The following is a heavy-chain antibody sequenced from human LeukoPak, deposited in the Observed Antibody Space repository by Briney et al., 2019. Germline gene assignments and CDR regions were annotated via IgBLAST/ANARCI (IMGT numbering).Heavy chain of an antibody. CDR1: GFTFSSYG. Sequence: GGSLRLSCAASGFTFSSYGMHWVRQAPGKGLEWVSSISRDSIYIYYADSVKGRFTISRDNAKNSLYLQMNSLRAEDTAVYYCARDDFGGSLYVSNTNYFDYWGQGTLVTVSS. J-gene: IGHJ4*02. CDR3: ARDDFGGSLYVSNTNYFDY. D-gene: IGHD1-26*01. V-gene: IGHV3-21*01. CDR2: ISRDSIYI.